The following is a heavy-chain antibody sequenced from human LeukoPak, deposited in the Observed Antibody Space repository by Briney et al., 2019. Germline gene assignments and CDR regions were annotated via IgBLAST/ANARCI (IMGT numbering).Heavy chain of an antibody. Sequence: ASVKVSCKASGYTFTSYDINWVRQATGQGLEWMGWMNPNSGNTGYAQKFQGRVTITRNTSISTAYMELSSLRSEDTAVYYCARGGVRFLEWLLDYWGQGTLVTVSS. CDR3: ARGGVRFLEWLLDY. V-gene: IGHV1-8*03. CDR2: MNPNSGNT. J-gene: IGHJ4*02. CDR1: GYTFTSYD. D-gene: IGHD3-3*01.